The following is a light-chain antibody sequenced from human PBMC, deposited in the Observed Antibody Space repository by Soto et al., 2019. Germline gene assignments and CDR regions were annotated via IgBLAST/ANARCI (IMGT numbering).Light chain of an antibody. J-gene: IGLJ3*02. V-gene: IGLV1-40*01. Sequence: QSVLTQPPSVSGAPGQRVTISCTGASSNIGAGYDVHWYQHLPGTVPKLLMYNNNERPSGVPARISGSKSGTSASLAISGLQSEDEADYYCATWDDSLDGPVFGGGTKVTVL. CDR1: SSNIGAGYD. CDR2: NNN. CDR3: ATWDDSLDGPV.